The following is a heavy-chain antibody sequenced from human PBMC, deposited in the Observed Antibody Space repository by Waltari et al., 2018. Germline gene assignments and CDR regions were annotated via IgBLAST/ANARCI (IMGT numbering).Heavy chain of an antibody. Sequence: QLQLQESGPGLVKPSETLSLTCTVSGGSISSSSYYWGWIRQPPGKGLEWIGSIYYSGSTYYNPSLKSRVTISVDTSKNQFSLKLSSVTAADTAVYYCARDRTVAAAVFAFDIWGQGTMVTVSS. D-gene: IGHD6-13*01. J-gene: IGHJ3*02. CDR3: ARDRTVAAAVFAFDI. CDR2: IYYSGST. V-gene: IGHV4-39*07. CDR1: GGSISSSSYY.